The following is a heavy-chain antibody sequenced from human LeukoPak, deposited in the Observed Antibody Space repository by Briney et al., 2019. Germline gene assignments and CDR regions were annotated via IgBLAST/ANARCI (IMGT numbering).Heavy chain of an antibody. CDR1: GFTFSSYW. Sequence: GGSLRLSCAASGFTFSSYWMHWVRQVPGKGLVWVARINGDGSNIAYADSVRGRFTISRDNAKNTLYLEMSSLRAEDTAVYHCASDPPHYGMDVWGKGPTVTVSS. J-gene: IGHJ6*04. V-gene: IGHV3-74*01. CDR3: ASDPPHYGMDV. CDR2: INGDGSNI.